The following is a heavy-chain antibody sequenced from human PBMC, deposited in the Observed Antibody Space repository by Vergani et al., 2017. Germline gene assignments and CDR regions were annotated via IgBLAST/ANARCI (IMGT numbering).Heavy chain of an antibody. D-gene: IGHD6-19*01. CDR2: ISYDGTQK. CDR1: GFTSSYYG. J-gene: IGHJ1*01. CDR3: ATKNCATRGCQIEYFRE. Sequence: QVHLVESGGGVVQPGRSLRLSCVVSGFTSSYYGMHWVRQAPGKGLEWVAVISYDGTQKYYADSVKGRFTISRDNSKSTLYLQMNSLRTEDTAVYYCATKNCATRGCQIEYFREWGQGTLVTVSS. V-gene: IGHV3-30*03.